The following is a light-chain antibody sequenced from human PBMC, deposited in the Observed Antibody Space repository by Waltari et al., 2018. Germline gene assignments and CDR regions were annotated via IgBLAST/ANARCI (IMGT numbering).Light chain of an antibody. V-gene: IGLV1-40*01. CDR2: GNN. Sequence: QSVLTQPPSVSGAPGQRVTISCTGSSSNIGAASGVHWYQQLPGTAPKLLIYGNNNRPSGVPDRFSASKSGTSASLAITGLQAEDEADYYCQSYDSSLSGWVFGGRTKLTVL. CDR3: QSYDSSLSGWV. J-gene: IGLJ3*02. CDR1: SSNIGAASG.